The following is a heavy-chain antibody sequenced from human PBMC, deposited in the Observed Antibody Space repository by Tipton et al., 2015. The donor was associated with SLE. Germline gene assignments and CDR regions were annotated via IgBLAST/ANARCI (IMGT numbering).Heavy chain of an antibody. J-gene: IGHJ4*02. CDR1: GDSVSSNSAA. Sequence: GLVKPSQTLSLTCAISGDSVSSNSAAWNWIRPSPSRGLEWLGRTYYRSKWYNDYAVSVKSRITINPDTSKNQFSLQLNSVTPEDTAVYYCARESLAQLGNLDYGGQGTLVTVAS. CDR3: ARESLAQLGNLDY. CDR2: TYYRSKWYN. D-gene: IGHD6-13*01. V-gene: IGHV6-1*01.